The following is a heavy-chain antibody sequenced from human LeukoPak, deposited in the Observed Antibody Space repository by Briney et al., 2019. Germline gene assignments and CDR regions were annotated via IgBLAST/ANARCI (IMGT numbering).Heavy chain of an antibody. CDR2: MSPNSGKI. Sequence: ASVKVSSKASGYTFTSYDINWVRQATGQGLEWMGWMSPNSGKIGYAQKFQDRVTMTRDTSISTAYMELSSLRFEDTAVYYCVRTPPNWGADYWGRGTLVTVSS. CDR1: GYTFTSYD. J-gene: IGHJ4*02. D-gene: IGHD7-27*01. V-gene: IGHV1-8*01. CDR3: VRTPPNWGADY.